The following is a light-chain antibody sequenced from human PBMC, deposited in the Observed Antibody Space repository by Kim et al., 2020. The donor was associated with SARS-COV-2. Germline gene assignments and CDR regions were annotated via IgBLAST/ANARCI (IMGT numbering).Light chain of an antibody. CDR1: QSISSK. CDR3: QQYNNWPLT. V-gene: IGKV3-15*01. Sequence: PGERATLSCRASQSISSKLAWYQQKPGQTPRLLIYNASTRATGIPARFSGSGSGTEFTLTISSLQSEDFAVYYCQQYNNWPLTFGGGTKVDIK. J-gene: IGKJ4*01. CDR2: NAS.